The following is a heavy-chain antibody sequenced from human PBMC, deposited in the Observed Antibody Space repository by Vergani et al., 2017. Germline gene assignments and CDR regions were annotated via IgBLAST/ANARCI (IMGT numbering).Heavy chain of an antibody. CDR3: ARGWGSSWYGYYFYYMDV. CDR1: GGSLSSYY. J-gene: IGHJ6*03. V-gene: IGHV4-59*01. D-gene: IGHD6-13*01. Sequence: QVQLQESGPGLVKPSETLSLTCTVSGGSLSSYYWSWIRQPPGKGLEWIGYIYYSGSTNYNPSLKSRVTISVDTSKNTFSLKLSSVTAADTAVYYCARGWGSSWYGYYFYYMDVWGKGTTVTVSS. CDR2: IYYSGST.